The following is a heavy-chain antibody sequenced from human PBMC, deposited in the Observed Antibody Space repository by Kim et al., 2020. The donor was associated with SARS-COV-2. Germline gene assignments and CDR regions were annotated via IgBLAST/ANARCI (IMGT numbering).Heavy chain of an antibody. V-gene: IGHV4-39*07. D-gene: IGHD1-26*01. Sequence: SETLSLTCSVSGVSISTNYHYWGWVRQPPGKGLEWIGSVYNSGTTYYNPSLKSRVTISGDTSKNQFSLNMRSVTAADTAVYYCACNVGCTPDYYFDYWGRGALVTVSS. J-gene: IGHJ4*02. CDR1: GVSISTNYHY. CDR2: VYNSGTT. CDR3: ACNVGCTPDYYFDY.